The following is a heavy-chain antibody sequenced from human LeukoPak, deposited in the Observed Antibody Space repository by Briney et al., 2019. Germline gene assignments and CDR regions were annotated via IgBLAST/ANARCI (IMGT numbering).Heavy chain of an antibody. CDR3: ASLKNVDFFDY. CDR2: IYYSGST. V-gene: IGHV4-39*01. CDR1: GGSFSSSSYY. Sequence: SGTLSLTCTVSGGSFSSSSYYWGWIRQPPGKGLEWIGSIYYSGSTYYKPSLKSRVTISVDTSKNQFSLKLSSVTATDTAVYYCASLKNVDFFDYWGQGTLVTVSS. J-gene: IGHJ4*02. D-gene: IGHD1-1*01.